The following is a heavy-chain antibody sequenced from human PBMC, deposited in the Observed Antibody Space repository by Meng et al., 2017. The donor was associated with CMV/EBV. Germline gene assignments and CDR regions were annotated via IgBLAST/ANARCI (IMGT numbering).Heavy chain of an antibody. D-gene: IGHD5-18*01. V-gene: IGHV3-48*04. Sequence: AASGFTFSSYSMNWVRQAPGKGLEWVSYISSSGSTIYYADSVKGRFTISRDNAKNSLYLQMNSLRAEDTAVYYCATDSYGYSNAFDIWGQGTMVTVSS. CDR3: ATDSYGYSNAFDI. J-gene: IGHJ3*02. CDR1: GFTFSSYS. CDR2: ISSSGSTI.